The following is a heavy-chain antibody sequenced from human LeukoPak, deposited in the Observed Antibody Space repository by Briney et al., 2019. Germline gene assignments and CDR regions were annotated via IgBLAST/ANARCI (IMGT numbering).Heavy chain of an antibody. CDR2: INPNSGGT. V-gene: IGHV1-2*02. Sequence: ASVKVSCKASGYTFTGYYMHWVRQAPGQGLEWMGWINPNSGGTNYAQKFQGRVTMTTDTSTSTAYMELRSLRSDDTAVYYCARAGIAVAGDFDYWGQGTPVTVSS. CDR1: GYTFTGYY. CDR3: ARAGIAVAGDFDY. D-gene: IGHD6-19*01. J-gene: IGHJ4*02.